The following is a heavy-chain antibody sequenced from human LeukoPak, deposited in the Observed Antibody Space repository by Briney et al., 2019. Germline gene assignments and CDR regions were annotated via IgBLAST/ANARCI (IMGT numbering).Heavy chain of an antibody. Sequence: PSETLSLTCTVAGGSISSSNDYWGWVRQPPGKGLEGIATIYYIGSTQYNPSLKSRVTISVDTSKNQFSLNINSVTAADTAVYYCAREDRYTTSRGGHWGQGTLVTVSS. CDR1: GGSISSSNDY. D-gene: IGHD2-2*02. CDR2: IYYIGST. CDR3: AREDRYTTSRGGH. J-gene: IGHJ4*02. V-gene: IGHV4-39*07.